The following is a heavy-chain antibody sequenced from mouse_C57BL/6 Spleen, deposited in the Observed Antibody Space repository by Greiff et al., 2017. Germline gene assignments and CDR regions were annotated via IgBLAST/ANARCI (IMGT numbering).Heavy chain of an antibody. CDR3: ARDYGSSCGYAMGY. D-gene: IGHD1-1*01. CDR2: IDPSDSET. CDR1: GYTFTSYW. Sequence: VQLQQPGAELVRPGSSVKLSCKASGYTFTSYWMHWVKQRPIQGLEWIGNIDPSDSETHSNQKFKDKATLTVDKSSSTAYMQLSSLTSEDSAVYYCARDYGSSCGYAMGYWGQGTSVTVSS. V-gene: IGHV1-52*01. J-gene: IGHJ4*01.